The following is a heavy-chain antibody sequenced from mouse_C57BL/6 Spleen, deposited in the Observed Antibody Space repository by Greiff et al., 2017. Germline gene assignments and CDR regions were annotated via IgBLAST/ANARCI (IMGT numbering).Heavy chain of an antibody. CDR1: GYTFTSYW. V-gene: IGHV1-64*01. CDR3: ARGYYGYAWYFDV. D-gene: IGHD2-2*01. CDR2: IHPNSGST. Sequence: VQLQQPGAELVKPGASVKLSCKASGYTFTSYWMHWVKQRPGQGLEWIGMIHPNSGSTNYNEKFKSKATLTVDKSSSTAYMQLSSLTSEDSAVYYCARGYYGYAWYFDVWGTGTTVTVSS. J-gene: IGHJ1*03.